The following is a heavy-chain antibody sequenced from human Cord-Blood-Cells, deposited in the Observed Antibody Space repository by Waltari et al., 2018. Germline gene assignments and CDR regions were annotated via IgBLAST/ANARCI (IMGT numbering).Heavy chain of an antibody. CDR1: GGTFSSYA. CDR3: ARARDGYNYNYFDY. D-gene: IGHD5-12*01. Sequence: QVQLVQSGAEVKKRGSSLKVSCNASGGTFSSYAISWVLQAPGQGLEWMGGIIPIFGTANYAQKFQGRVTITADESTSTAYMELSSLRSEDTAVYYCARARDGYNYNYFDYWGQGTLVTVSS. CDR2: IIPIFGTA. V-gene: IGHV1-69*01. J-gene: IGHJ4*02.